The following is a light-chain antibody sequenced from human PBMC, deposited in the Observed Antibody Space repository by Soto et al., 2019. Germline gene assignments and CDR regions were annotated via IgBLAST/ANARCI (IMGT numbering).Light chain of an antibody. CDR1: SSDVGGYNF. V-gene: IGLV2-14*03. J-gene: IGLJ2*01. CDR2: DVT. Sequence: QSALTQPASVSGSPGQSITISCTGTSSDVGGYNFVSWYQHHPGKAPKLMIYDVTNRPSGVSDRFSGSKSGNTASLTISGLQAEDEADYYCSSYTTSRQLVFGGGTKVTVL. CDR3: SSYTTSRQLV.